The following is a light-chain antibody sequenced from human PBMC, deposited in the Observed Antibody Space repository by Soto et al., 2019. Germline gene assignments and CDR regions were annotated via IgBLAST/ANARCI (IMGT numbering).Light chain of an antibody. J-gene: IGKJ2*01. CDR2: AAS. Sequence: AIQMTQSPSSLSASVGDRVIITCRASQGIRNDLGWYQQKPGKVPKLLIYAASSVQSGVPSRFSGSGSDTDFTLTISSLQPEDFATYYCLQDYNYPYTFGQGTKLEIK. V-gene: IGKV1-6*01. CDR1: QGIRND. CDR3: LQDYNYPYT.